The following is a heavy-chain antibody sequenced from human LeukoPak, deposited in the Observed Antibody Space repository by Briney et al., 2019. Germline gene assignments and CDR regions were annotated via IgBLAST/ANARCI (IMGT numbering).Heavy chain of an antibody. CDR3: AKVLGNSGSPRGAFDI. CDR2: ISGSGGST. Sequence: GGSLRLSCAASGFTFSSYWMSWVRQAPGKGLEWVSAISGSGGSTYYADSVKGRFTISRDNSKNTLYLQMNSLRAEDTAVYYCAKVLGNSGSPRGAFDIWGQGTMVTVSS. CDR1: GFTFSSYW. J-gene: IGHJ3*02. D-gene: IGHD1-26*01. V-gene: IGHV3-23*01.